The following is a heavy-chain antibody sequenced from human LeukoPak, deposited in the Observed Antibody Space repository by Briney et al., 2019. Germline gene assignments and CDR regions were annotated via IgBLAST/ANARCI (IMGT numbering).Heavy chain of an antibody. CDR3: ARGRTSFDY. V-gene: IGHV4-59*01. J-gene: IGHJ4*02. D-gene: IGHD4/OR15-4a*01. Sequence: SETLSLTCTVSGGSISSYYWSWIRQPPGKGLEWIGYMSHSGSTNYSPSLKSRVTISLDTSKNRFSLKLTSVTAADTAVYYCARGRTSFDYWGQGTLVTVSS. CDR1: GGSISSYY. CDR2: MSHSGST.